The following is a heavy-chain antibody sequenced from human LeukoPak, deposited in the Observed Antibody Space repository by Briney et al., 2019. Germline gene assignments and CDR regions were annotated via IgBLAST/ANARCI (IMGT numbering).Heavy chain of an antibody. V-gene: IGHV3-23*01. J-gene: IGHJ4*02. CDR3: AKLIVGATRNFDY. D-gene: IGHD1-26*01. Sequence: PGGSLRLSCAASGFTFRSYAMSGVRHAPAKGLEWVSAMSGSGGSTYYADSVKGRFTISRDNSKNTLYLQMNSLRAEDTAVYYCAKLIVGATRNFDYWGQGTLVTVSS. CDR1: GFTFRSYA. CDR2: MSGSGGST.